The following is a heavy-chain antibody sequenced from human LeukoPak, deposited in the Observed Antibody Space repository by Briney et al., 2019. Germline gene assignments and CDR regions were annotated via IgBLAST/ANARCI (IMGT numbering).Heavy chain of an antibody. J-gene: IGHJ4*02. Sequence: SETLSLTCTASGCSISSYYWSWIRQPAGKGLEWIGRIYTSGSTNYNPSLKSRVTISVDTSKNQFSLKLSSVTAADTAVYYCARSAAARRGWYFDYWGQGTLVTVSS. V-gene: IGHV4-4*07. CDR1: GCSISSYY. D-gene: IGHD6-6*01. CDR2: IYTSGST. CDR3: ARSAAARRGWYFDY.